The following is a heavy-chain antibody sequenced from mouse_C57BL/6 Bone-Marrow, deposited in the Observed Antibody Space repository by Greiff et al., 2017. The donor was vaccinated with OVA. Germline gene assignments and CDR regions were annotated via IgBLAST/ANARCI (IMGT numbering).Heavy chain of an antibody. V-gene: IGHV14-2*01. CDR1: GFNIKDYY. CDR2: IDPEDGET. Sequence: EVQGVESGAELVKPGASVKLSCTASGFNIKDYYMHWVKQRTEQGLEWIGRIDPEDGETKYAPKFQGKATITADTSSNTAYLQLSSLTSEDTAVYYCAAYDYDGAWFAYWGQGTLVTVSA. CDR3: AAYDYDGAWFAY. J-gene: IGHJ3*01. D-gene: IGHD2-4*01.